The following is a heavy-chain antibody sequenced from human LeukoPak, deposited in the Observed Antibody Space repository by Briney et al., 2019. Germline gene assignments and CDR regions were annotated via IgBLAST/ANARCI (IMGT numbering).Heavy chain of an antibody. D-gene: IGHD2-15*01. CDR3: ASACSGGSCLDYYYYMDV. Sequence: ASVKVSCKASVYTFTSYDINWVRQATGQGLEWMGWINPNSGNTGYAQKFQGRVTMTRNTSISTAYMELSSLRSEDTAVYYCASACSGGSCLDYYYYMDVWGKGTTVTVSS. CDR1: VYTFTSYD. V-gene: IGHV1-8*01. CDR2: INPNSGNT. J-gene: IGHJ6*03.